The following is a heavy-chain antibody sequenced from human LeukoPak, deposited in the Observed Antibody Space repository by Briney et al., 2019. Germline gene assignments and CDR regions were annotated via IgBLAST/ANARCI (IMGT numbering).Heavy chain of an antibody. CDR1: GFTFDDYA. J-gene: IGHJ4*02. V-gene: IGHV3-9*01. CDR2: ISWNSGSI. D-gene: IGHD1-26*01. CDR3: ARGPIVGATTPDFDY. Sequence: GGSLRLSCAASGFTFDDYAMHWVRQAPGKGLEWVSGISWNSGSIGYADSVKGRFTISRDNGKNSLYLQMNSLRAEDTAVYYCARGPIVGATTPDFDYWGQGTLVTVSS.